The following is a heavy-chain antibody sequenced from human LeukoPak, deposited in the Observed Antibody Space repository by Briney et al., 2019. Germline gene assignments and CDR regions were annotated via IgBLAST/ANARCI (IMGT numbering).Heavy chain of an antibody. J-gene: IGHJ2*01. Sequence: SETLSLTCTVSGYSISSGYYWGWIRQPPGKGLEWIGSIYHSGSTYYNPSLKSRVTISVDTSKNQFSLKLSSVTAADTAVYYCARGHVDTAMVTLGWYFDLWGRGTLVTVSS. CDR1: GYSISSGYY. V-gene: IGHV4-38-2*02. CDR3: ARGHVDTAMVTLGWYFDL. D-gene: IGHD5-18*01. CDR2: IYHSGST.